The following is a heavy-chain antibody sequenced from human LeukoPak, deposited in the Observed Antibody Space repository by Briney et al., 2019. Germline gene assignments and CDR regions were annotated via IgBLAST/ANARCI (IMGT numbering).Heavy chain of an antibody. Sequence: GESLKISCKTSGYSFINYWIGWVRQMPGRGLEWMGIIYPGDSETTYSPSFQGQVTISADKSVSTAYLQWNSLKASDTAMFYCAASIVRTPHEYYFNYWGQGTLVAVSS. CDR2: IYPGDSET. J-gene: IGHJ4*02. CDR3: AASIVRTPHEYYFNY. V-gene: IGHV5-51*01. D-gene: IGHD2-8*01. CDR1: GYSFINYW.